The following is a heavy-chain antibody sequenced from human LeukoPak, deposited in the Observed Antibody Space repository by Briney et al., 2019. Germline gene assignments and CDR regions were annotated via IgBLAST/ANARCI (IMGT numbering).Heavy chain of an antibody. CDR1: GYTFTSYA. CDR2: IIPIFGTA. CDR3: AGVHYYDSSGSY. V-gene: IGHV1-69*13. D-gene: IGHD3-22*01. Sequence: SVKVSCKASGYTFTSYAMNWVRQAPGQGLEWMGGIIPIFGTANYAQKFQGRVTITADESTSTAYMELSSLRSEDTAVYYCAGVHYYDSSGSYWGQGTLVTVSS. J-gene: IGHJ4*02.